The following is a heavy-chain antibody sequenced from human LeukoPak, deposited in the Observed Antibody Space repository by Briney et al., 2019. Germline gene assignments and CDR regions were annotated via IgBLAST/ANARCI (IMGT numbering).Heavy chain of an antibody. V-gene: IGHV4-59*08. D-gene: IGHD1-7*01. CDR2: IYYSGST. CDR1: GGSISRYY. J-gene: IGHJ6*03. CDR3: ARTGITGTTNYYYYYMDV. Sequence: SETLSLTCTVSGGSISRYYWSWIRQPPGKVLKWIGYIYYSGSTKYNPSLKSRVTISVDTSKNQFSLKLSSVTAADTAIYYCARTGITGTTNYYYYYMDVWGKGTTVTVSS.